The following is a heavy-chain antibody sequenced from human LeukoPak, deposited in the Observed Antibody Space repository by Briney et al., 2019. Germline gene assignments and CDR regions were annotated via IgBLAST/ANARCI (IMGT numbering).Heavy chain of an antibody. Sequence: PGGSLRLSCAASGFTVSSNYMSWVRQAPGKGLEWVSVIYSGGSTYYADSVKGRFTISRDNSKNTLYLQMNSLRAEDTAVYYCARSARFNWFDPWGQGTLVTVSS. V-gene: IGHV3-66*01. CDR1: GFTVSSNY. J-gene: IGHJ5*02. CDR3: ARSARFNWFDP. CDR2: IYSGGST.